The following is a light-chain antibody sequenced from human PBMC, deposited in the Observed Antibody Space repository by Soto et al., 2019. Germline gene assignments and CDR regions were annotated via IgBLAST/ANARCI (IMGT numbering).Light chain of an antibody. CDR2: DVS. Sequence: QSVLTQPRSVSGSPGQSVTISCTGTSSDVGGYNYVSWYQQHPGKAPKLMIYDVSKRPSGVPDRFSGSKSGNTAFLTISGLQAEDEADYYCCSYAGSYTLVFGGGTKVTVL. V-gene: IGLV2-11*01. J-gene: IGLJ2*01. CDR3: CSYAGSYTLV. CDR1: SSDVGGYNY.